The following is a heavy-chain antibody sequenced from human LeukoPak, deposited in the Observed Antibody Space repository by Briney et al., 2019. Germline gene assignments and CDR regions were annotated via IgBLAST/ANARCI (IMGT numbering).Heavy chain of an antibody. D-gene: IGHD1-7*01. Sequence: GASVKVSCKASGYTFTSYGISWVRQAPGQGLEWMGWISAYNGNTNYAQKLQGRVTMTTDTSTSTAYMVLRSLRSDDTAVYYCARGELELRFSYYYYYGMDVWGQGTTVTVSS. J-gene: IGHJ6*02. CDR2: ISAYNGNT. CDR3: ARGELELRFSYYYYYGMDV. CDR1: GYTFTSYG. V-gene: IGHV1-18*01.